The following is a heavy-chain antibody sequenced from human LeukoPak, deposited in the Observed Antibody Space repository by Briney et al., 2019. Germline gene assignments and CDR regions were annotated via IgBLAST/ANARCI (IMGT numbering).Heavy chain of an antibody. D-gene: IGHD4-17*01. V-gene: IGHV5-51*01. CDR3: ARRDPTTVTAFDY. Sequence: GAPLKISCKGSGSSFTSYWIGWVRPLPGKGLEWMGIIYPGDSDTRYSPSFQGQVSISTDKYISTAYLQWSSLKASDTAIYYCARRDPTTVTAFDYWGQGTLVTVSS. CDR1: GSSFTSYW. J-gene: IGHJ4*02. CDR2: IYPGDSDT.